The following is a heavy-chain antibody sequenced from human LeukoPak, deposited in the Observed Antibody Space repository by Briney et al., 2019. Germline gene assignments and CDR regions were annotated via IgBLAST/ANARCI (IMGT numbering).Heavy chain of an antibody. D-gene: IGHD2-21*02. CDR3: ARDSCGGDCYWNYFDF. J-gene: IGHJ4*02. V-gene: IGHV3-48*03. CDR2: ISSSGSIT. CDR1: GFTFSSYE. Sequence: GGSQRLSCAASGFTFSSYEMNWVRQAPGKGLEWVSYISSSGSITYYAESVKGRFTISRDNAKNSLYLQMNSLRAEDTAVYYCARDSCGGDCYWNYFDFWGQGTLVTVSS.